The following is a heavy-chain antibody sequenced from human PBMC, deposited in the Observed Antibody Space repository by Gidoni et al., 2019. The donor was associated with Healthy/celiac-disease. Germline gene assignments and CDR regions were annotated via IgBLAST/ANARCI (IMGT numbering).Heavy chain of an antibody. D-gene: IGHD3-3*01. V-gene: IGHV3-33*01. CDR2: ICYDGSNK. J-gene: IGHJ6*02. CDR1: GFTFSSYG. CDR3: ARETYYDFWSGFPTRNYYYYGMDV. Sequence: QVQLVESGGGVVQPGRSLRLSCAASGFTFSSYGMHWVRQAPGKGLEWVAVICYDGSNKYYADSVKGRFTISRDKSKNTLYLQMNSLRAEDTAVYYCARETYYDFWSGFPTRNYYYYGMDVWGQGTTVTVSS.